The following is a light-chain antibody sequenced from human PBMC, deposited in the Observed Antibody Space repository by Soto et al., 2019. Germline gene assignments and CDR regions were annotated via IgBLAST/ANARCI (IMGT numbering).Light chain of an antibody. CDR3: QNYVSAPRM. J-gene: IGKJ1*01. Sequence: IQMTQSPSSLSASVGDRVTITCRASQVIKTYLAWYQQKPGKAPALLIYKATILQSGVPSRFSGSGSGTDFTHPIASLQPEDVATYYCQNYVSAPRMFGPGNSVEI. CDR2: KAT. V-gene: IGKV1-27*01. CDR1: QVIKTY.